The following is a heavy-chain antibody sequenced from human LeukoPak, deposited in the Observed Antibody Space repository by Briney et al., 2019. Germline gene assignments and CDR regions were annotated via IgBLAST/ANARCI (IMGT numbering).Heavy chain of an antibody. CDR1: GGAFSSYA. D-gene: IGHD6-19*01. CDR2: IIPIFGIA. V-gene: IGHV1-69*04. J-gene: IGHJ4*02. Sequence: TVKVSCKASGGAFSSYAISWVRQAPGQGLEWMGRIIPIFGIANYAQKFQGRVTITADKSTSTAYMELSSLRSEDTAVYYCARDEGIAVAGVFDYWGQGTLVTVSS. CDR3: ARDEGIAVAGVFDY.